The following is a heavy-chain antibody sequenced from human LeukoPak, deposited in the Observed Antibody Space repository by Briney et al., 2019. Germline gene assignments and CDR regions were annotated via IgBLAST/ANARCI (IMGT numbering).Heavy chain of an antibody. J-gene: IGHJ3*02. Sequence: KPSETLSLTCAVYGGSFSGYYCSWIRQPPGKGLEWIGEINHSGSTNYNPSLKSRVTISVDTSKNQFSLKLSSVTAADTAVYYCARDSSADAFDIWGQGTMVTVSS. CDR3: ARDSSADAFDI. CDR1: GGSFSGYY. V-gene: IGHV4-34*01. D-gene: IGHD2-15*01. CDR2: INHSGST.